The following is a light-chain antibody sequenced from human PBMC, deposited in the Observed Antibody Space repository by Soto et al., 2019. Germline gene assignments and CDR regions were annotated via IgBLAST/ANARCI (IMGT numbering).Light chain of an antibody. J-gene: IGKJ2*01. Sequence: EIVMTQSPATLSVSPGERATLFCRASQSVSRNLAWHQQKPGQAPRLLMYGVSTRATGVPARFSGSGSGTEFTLTISSLQSEDFAVYYCQQYGTSPFTFGQGSKLEIK. CDR1: QSVSRN. V-gene: IGKV3-15*01. CDR3: QQYGTSPFT. CDR2: GVS.